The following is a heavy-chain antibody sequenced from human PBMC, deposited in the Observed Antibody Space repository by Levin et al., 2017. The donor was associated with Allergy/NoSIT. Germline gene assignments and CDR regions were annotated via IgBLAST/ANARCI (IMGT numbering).Heavy chain of an antibody. D-gene: IGHD6-19*01. V-gene: IGHV3-30-3*01. CDR2: ISYDGRNK. CDR1: GFTFSSYT. J-gene: IGHJ4*02. CDR3: ARDQDVEGNGWYIGY. Sequence: PAGGSLRLSCAASGFTFSSYTMHWVRQAPGKGLDWVAVISYDGRNKYYADSVKGRFTISRDNSKNTLYLQMNSLRAEDTTVYYCARDQDVEGNGWYIGYWGQGTLVTVSS.